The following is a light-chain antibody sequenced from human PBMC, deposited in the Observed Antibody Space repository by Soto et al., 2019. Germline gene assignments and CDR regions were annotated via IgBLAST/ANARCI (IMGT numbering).Light chain of an antibody. CDR2: DNS. Sequence: QSVLTQPPSVSGAPGQKVTISCSGSSTNIGNNYISWYQHLPGTAPKLLIYDNSERPSGIPDRFSGSKSGTSATLGITGLQTGDEADYDCGTWDSSLSAGVFGGGTKLTVL. CDR1: STNIGNNY. J-gene: IGLJ2*01. V-gene: IGLV1-51*01. CDR3: GTWDSSLSAGV.